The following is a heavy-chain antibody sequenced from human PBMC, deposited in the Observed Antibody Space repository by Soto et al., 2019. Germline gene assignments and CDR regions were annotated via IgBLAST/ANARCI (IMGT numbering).Heavy chain of an antibody. CDR3: ARGSGYSIYYYMDV. CDR1: GFTFDDYA. J-gene: IGHJ6*03. Sequence: EVQLVESGGGMVQPGRSLRLSCAASGFTFDDYAMHWVRQVPGKSLEWVSGINWNGGNIGYADSVKGRFAISRDNAKNSLYLQMNSLRAEDTAFYYCARGSGYSIYYYMDVWGKGTTVIVSS. D-gene: IGHD5-12*01. V-gene: IGHV3-9*01. CDR2: INWNGGNI.